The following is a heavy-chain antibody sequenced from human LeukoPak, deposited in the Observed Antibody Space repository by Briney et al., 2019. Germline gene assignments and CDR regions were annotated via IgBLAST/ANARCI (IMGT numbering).Heavy chain of an antibody. CDR2: MNPNSGNT. CDR1: GYTFSNYD. V-gene: IGHV1-8*01. CDR3: ARDIAGATKGGWFDT. J-gene: IGHJ5*02. Sequence: ASVKVSCKASGYTFSNYDINWVRQATGQGLEWMGWMNPNSGNTGYAQKFQGRVTMTRNTSISTAYMELSSLRSEDTALYYCARDIAGATKGGWFDTWGQGTPVTVSS. D-gene: IGHD1-26*01.